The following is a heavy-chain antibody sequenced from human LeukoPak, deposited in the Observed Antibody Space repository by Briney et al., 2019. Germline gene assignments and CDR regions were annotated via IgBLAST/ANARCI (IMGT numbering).Heavy chain of an antibody. D-gene: IGHD3-9*01. V-gene: IGHV3-23*01. CDR3: AKVVLVGYDLVTGYYYFDY. CDR2: ISVSGDTT. Sequence: PGGSLGLSCAASGFTFSSYAMSWVRQAPGKGLEWVSTISVSGDTTYYADSVKGRFTISRDNSKNTLYLQMNSLRAEDTAVYFCAKVVLVGYDLVTGYYYFDYWGQGTLVTVSS. CDR1: GFTFSSYA. J-gene: IGHJ4*02.